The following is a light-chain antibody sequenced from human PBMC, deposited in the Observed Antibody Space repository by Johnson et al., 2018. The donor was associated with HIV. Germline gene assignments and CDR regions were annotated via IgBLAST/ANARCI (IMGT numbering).Light chain of an antibody. CDR1: SSNIGNNY. V-gene: IGLV1-51*01. CDR3: LPWDNSLSAYV. CDR2: DNN. J-gene: IGLJ1*01. Sequence: QSVLTQPPSVSAAPGQKVTISCSGSSSNIGNNYVSWYQQLPGTAPKLLIYDNNKRPSGIPDRFSGSKSGTSATLGIPGLPTGDGDDYYCLPWDNSLSAYVFGTVTTVTVL.